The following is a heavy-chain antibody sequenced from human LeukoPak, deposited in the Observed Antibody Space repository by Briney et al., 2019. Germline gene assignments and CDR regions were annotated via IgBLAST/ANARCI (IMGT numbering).Heavy chain of an antibody. J-gene: IGHJ5*02. CDR2: VCPKSGGT. Sequence: GASVKVSCKASGYTFTGHSIHWVRQAPGQGLEWMGWVCPKSGGTKYAQKFQGRVTMTRDTSISTAYMELTSLRSDDTAVYYCARDPGVTNWFDPWGQGTLVTVSS. D-gene: IGHD2-21*02. V-gene: IGHV1-2*02. CDR1: GYTFTGHS. CDR3: ARDPGVTNWFDP.